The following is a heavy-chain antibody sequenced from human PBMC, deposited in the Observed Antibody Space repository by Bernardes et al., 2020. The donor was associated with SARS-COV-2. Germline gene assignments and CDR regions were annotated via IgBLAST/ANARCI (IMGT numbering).Heavy chain of an antibody. V-gene: IGHV3-33*05. Sequence: GGSLRLSCAASGFRFSSYGMHWFRQPPGKGLEWVAAITYDESKKSYADSVKGRFTVSRDISKNTLYLEMSSLRAEDTAVYYCAKRLKYCRSGICPGSDFWGQGTLVTVAS. CDR1: GFRFSSYG. CDR3: AKRLKYCRSGICPGSDF. D-gene: IGHD2-15*01. J-gene: IGHJ4*02. CDR2: ITYDESKK.